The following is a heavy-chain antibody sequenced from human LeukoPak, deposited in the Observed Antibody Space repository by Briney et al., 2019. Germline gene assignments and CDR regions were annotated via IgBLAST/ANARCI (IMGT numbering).Heavy chain of an antibody. D-gene: IGHD6-13*01. J-gene: IGHJ4*02. V-gene: IGHV3-23*01. CDR2: ISGSGGST. Sequence: RGSLRLSCAASGFTFSSYAMSWVRQAPGKGLEWVSAISGSGGSTYYADSVKGRFTISRDNSKNTLYLQMNSLRAEDTAVYYCAKDIVAAGLFFDYWGQGTLVTVSS. CDR3: AKDIVAAGLFFDY. CDR1: GFTFSSYA.